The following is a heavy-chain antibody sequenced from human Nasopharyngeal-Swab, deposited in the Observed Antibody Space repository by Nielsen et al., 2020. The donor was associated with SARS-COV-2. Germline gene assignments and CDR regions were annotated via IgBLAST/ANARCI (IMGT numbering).Heavy chain of an antibody. CDR3: ARVVVGTGGYYYYLDV. D-gene: IGHD2-21*01. Sequence: SETLSLTCTVSGGSISSYYWSWIRQPPGKGLEWIGYIYYSGSTNYNPSLKSRVTISVDTSKNQFSLKLSSVTAADPAVYYCARVVVGTGGYYYYLDVWGKGATVTVSS. V-gene: IGHV4-59*01. CDR1: GGSISSYY. J-gene: IGHJ6*03. CDR2: IYYSGST.